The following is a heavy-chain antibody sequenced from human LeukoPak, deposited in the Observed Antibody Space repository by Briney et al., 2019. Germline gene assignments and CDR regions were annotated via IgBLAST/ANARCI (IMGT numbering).Heavy chain of an antibody. CDR3: AKDRGTMIVVYYFDY. J-gene: IGHJ4*02. CDR1: GGTFSSYA. V-gene: IGHV1-69*04. D-gene: IGHD3-22*01. Sequence: ASVKVSCKASGGTFSSYAISWVRQAPGQGLEWMGRIIPIFGIANYAQKFQGRVTITADKSTSTAYMELSSLRSEDTALYYCAKDRGTMIVVYYFDYWGQGTLVTVSS. CDR2: IIPIFGIA.